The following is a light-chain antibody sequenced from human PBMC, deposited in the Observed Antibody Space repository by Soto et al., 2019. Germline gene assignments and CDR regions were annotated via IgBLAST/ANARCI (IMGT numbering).Light chain of an antibody. J-gene: IGKJ1*01. CDR2: DAS. CDR3: QQYNSNSAWG. V-gene: IGKV1-5*01. Sequence: DIQMTQSTSTLSASVGDRVTITCRASQRISSWLAWYQQKPGKGPKLLVYDASSFESGGPSRFSGSGSGTEFTLTIRSLQPDDVATYYCQQYNSNSAWGFGQGTKVEIK. CDR1: QRISSW.